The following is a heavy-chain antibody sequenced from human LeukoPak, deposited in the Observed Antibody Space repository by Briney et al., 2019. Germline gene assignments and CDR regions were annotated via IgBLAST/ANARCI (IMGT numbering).Heavy chain of an antibody. V-gene: IGHV3-23*01. CDR2: ISGSGGST. Sequence: GGSLRLSCAASGFTFGSYAMSWVRQAPGKGLEWVSAISGSGGSTYYADSVKGRFTISRDNSKNTLYLQMNSLRAEDTAVYYCAKMKGYYDSSGYYYVGAFDIWGQGTMVTVPS. J-gene: IGHJ3*02. CDR1: GFTFGSYA. D-gene: IGHD3-22*01. CDR3: AKMKGYYDSSGYYYVGAFDI.